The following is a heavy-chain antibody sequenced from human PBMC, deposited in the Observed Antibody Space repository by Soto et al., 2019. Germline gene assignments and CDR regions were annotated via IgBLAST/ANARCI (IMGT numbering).Heavy chain of an antibody. J-gene: IGHJ4*02. Sequence: QVQLHESGPGLVRPSQTLSLTCNVSGGSISTADYYCSWIRQPPGKGLEWIGYIYYRGSTYYNPSLESRVAISIDTSKNQFSLNLTSVTAADTAVYFCVSDYDSGGYIGYWGQGTLVTVSS. CDR2: IYYRGST. D-gene: IGHD3-22*01. CDR1: GGSISTADYY. V-gene: IGHV4-30-4*01. CDR3: VSDYDSGGYIGY.